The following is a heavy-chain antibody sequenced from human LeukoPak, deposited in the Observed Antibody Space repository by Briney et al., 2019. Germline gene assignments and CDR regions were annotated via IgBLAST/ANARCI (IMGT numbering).Heavy chain of an antibody. D-gene: IGHD6-13*01. Sequence: GGSLRLSCAASGFTFSSYGMHWVRQAPGKGLEWVAVISYDGSNKYYADSVKGRFTISRDNSKNTLYLQMNSLRAENTAVYYCAKTMGIAAAGDYYGMDVWGQGTTVTVSS. CDR1: GFTFSSYG. CDR2: ISYDGSNK. CDR3: AKTMGIAAAGDYYGMDV. V-gene: IGHV3-30*18. J-gene: IGHJ6*02.